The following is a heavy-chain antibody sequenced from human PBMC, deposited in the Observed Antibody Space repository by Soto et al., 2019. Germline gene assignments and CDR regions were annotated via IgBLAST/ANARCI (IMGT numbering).Heavy chain of an antibody. Sequence: QVQLVQSGAEVKKPGSSVKVSCKASGGTFSSYAISWLRQAPGQGLEWMGGIIPIFGTANYAPKFQGRVTITADESTSTAYMELSSLRSEDTAVYYCAIERGAGGVGALDIWGKGTMVTVSS. CDR3: AIERGAGGVGALDI. J-gene: IGHJ3*02. V-gene: IGHV1-69*01. CDR2: IIPIFGTA. D-gene: IGHD3-16*01. CDR1: GGTFSSYA.